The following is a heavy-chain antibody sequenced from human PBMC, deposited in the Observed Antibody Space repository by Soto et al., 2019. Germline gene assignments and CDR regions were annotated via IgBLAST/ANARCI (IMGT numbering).Heavy chain of an antibody. J-gene: IGHJ4*02. Sequence: XSVKVSCKASGGTFSSYAISWVRQAPGQGLEWMGGIIPIFGTANYAQKFQGRVTITADKSTSTAYMELSSLRSEDTAVYYCARAYYYDSSGYPYYFDYWGQGTLVTVSS. CDR3: ARAYYYDSSGYPYYFDY. CDR2: IIPIFGTA. CDR1: GGTFSSYA. D-gene: IGHD3-22*01. V-gene: IGHV1-69*06.